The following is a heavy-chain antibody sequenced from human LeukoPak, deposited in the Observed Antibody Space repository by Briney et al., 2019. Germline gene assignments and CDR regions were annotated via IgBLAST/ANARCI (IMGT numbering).Heavy chain of an antibody. V-gene: IGHV3-30*02. Sequence: GGSLRLSCAASEFTFSSYGMHWVRQAPGKGLEWVAFRRYDGSNKYYADSVKGRFTISRDNSKNTLYLQMNSLRAEDTAVYYCAKDDFIAAAGTGDYWGQGTLVIVSS. CDR3: AKDDFIAAAGTGDY. CDR1: EFTFSSYG. J-gene: IGHJ4*02. CDR2: RRYDGSNK. D-gene: IGHD6-13*01.